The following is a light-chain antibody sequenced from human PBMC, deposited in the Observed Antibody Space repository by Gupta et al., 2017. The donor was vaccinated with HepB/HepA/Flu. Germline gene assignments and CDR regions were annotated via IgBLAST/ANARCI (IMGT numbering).Light chain of an antibody. J-gene: IGKJ2*01. Sequence: EIVLTQSPGTLSLSPGERATLSCRASQSVSNSYLAWYQQKPGQAPRLLIYGASSRATDIPDRFSGSGSGTDFTLTISRLEPEDFAVYYCQQDGSSPRTFGQGTKLEIK. CDR3: QQDGSSPRT. CDR2: GAS. CDR1: QSVSNSY. V-gene: IGKV3-20*01.